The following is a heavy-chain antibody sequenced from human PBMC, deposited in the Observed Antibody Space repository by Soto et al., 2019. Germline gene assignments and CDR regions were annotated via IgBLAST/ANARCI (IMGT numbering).Heavy chain of an antibody. CDR3: ATGLYGSGSYYFDY. CDR2: FDPEDGET. CDR1: GYTLTELS. Sequence: ASVKVSCKVSGYTLTELSMHWVRQAPGKGLEWMGGFDPEDGETIYAQKFQGRVTMTEDTSTDTAYMELSSLRSEDTAVYYCATGLYGSGSYYFDYWGQGTLVTVSS. D-gene: IGHD3-10*01. J-gene: IGHJ4*02. V-gene: IGHV1-24*01.